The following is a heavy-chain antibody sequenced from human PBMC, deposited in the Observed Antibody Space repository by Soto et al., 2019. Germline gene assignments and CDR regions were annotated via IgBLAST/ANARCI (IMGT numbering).Heavy chain of an antibody. V-gene: IGHV4-31*03. CDR3: AREGMIDGLDV. D-gene: IGHD3-22*01. J-gene: IGHJ6*02. CDR2: IYYSGST. Sequence: QVQLQESAPGLVKPSQTLSLTCTVSVGSISSGGYYWSWIRQHPGKGLEWIGYIYYSGSTYYNTSLKSRVTISVDTAKNQFSLKLSSVTAADTAVYYCAREGMIDGLDVWGQGTTVTASS. CDR1: VGSISSGGYY.